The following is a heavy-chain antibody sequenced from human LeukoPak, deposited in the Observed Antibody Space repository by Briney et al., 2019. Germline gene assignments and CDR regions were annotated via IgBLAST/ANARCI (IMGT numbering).Heavy chain of an antibody. V-gene: IGHV4-39*01. D-gene: IGHD3-22*01. J-gene: IGHJ4*02. CDR1: GGSISSSSYY. Sequence: SETLSLTCTVSGGSISSSSYYWGWIRQPPGKGLEWIGSIYYSGSTYYNPSLKSRVTISVDTSKNQFSLKLSSVTAADTAVYYCARGPNYDSSGYWGGFDYWGQGTLVTVSS. CDR2: IYYSGST. CDR3: ARGPNYDSSGYWGGFDY.